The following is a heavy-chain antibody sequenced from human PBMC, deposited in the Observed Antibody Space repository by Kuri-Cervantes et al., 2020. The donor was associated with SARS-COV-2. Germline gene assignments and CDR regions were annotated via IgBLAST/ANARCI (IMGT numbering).Heavy chain of an antibody. J-gene: IGHJ3*01. CDR2: MSPLFGTT. CDR1: GDTVRSSS. CDR3: ARDRVGRENAFDV. D-gene: IGHD5-24*01. V-gene: IGHV1-69*06. Sequence: SVNVSFKAIGDTVRSSSISWVRQAPRQGLEWIGGMSPLFGTTGSAQTFRGRITITADKSTNTAYMALSSLTSEDTAMYFCARDRVGRENAFDVWGLGKMVTVSS.